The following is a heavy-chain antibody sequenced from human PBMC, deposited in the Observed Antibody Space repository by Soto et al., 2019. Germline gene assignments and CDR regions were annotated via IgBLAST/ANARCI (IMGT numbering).Heavy chain of an antibody. Sequence: PSQTVSLTXTVSGGSISSYYWSWIRQPPGKALEWIGYISYSGSTNYNPSLKSRVTISVDTSKNQFSLKLSSVTAADTAVYYCARAVWGNWFDPWGQGTLVTVSS. V-gene: IGHV4-59*01. D-gene: IGHD3-16*01. CDR2: ISYSGST. J-gene: IGHJ5*02. CDR3: ARAVWGNWFDP. CDR1: GGSISSYY.